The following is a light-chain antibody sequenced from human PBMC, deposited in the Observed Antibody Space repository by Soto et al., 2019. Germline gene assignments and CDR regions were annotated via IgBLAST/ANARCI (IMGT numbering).Light chain of an antibody. V-gene: IGLV2-14*01. CDR3: NSYTTRYTYV. CDR1: SSDVGGYNY. CDR2: EVS. J-gene: IGLJ1*01. Sequence: QSALTQPASVSGSPGQSITISCTGTSSDVGGYNYVSWYQQHPGKAPKLMIYEVSNRPSGVSNRFSGSKSGNTASLTISGLQAEDEADYYCNSYTTRYTYVFGTGTKVTVL.